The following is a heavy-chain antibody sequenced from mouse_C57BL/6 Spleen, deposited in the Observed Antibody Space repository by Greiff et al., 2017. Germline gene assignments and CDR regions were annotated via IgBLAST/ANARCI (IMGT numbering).Heavy chain of an antibody. D-gene: IGHD2-4*01. J-gene: IGHJ2*01. V-gene: IGHV1-64*01. CDR2: IHPNSGST. Sequence: QVQLQQPGAELVQPGASVKLSCKASGYTFTSYWMHWVKQRPGQGLEWIGMIHPNSGSTNYNEKFKSKATLTVDKSSSTAYMQLSSLTSEDSAVXYCAREGDYDYDGPDYWGQGTTLTVSS. CDR3: AREGDYDYDGPDY. CDR1: GYTFTSYW.